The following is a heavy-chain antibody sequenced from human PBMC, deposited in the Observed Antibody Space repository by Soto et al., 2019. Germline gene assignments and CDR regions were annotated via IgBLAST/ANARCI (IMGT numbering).Heavy chain of an antibody. V-gene: IGHV4-59*08. Sequence: PSETLSLTCTVSGGSISSYYWSWIRQPPGKGLEWIGYIYYSGSTNYNPSLRSRVTISVDTSKNQFSLKLSSVTAADTAVYYCAGGYSSGWYFIYWGQGTLVTVSS. J-gene: IGHJ4*02. CDR3: AGGYSSGWYFIY. CDR1: GGSISSYY. D-gene: IGHD6-19*01. CDR2: IYYSGST.